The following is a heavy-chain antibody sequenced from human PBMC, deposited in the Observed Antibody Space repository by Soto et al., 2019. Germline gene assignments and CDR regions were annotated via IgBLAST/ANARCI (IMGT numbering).Heavy chain of an antibody. CDR1: GGTFSSYA. J-gene: IGHJ4*02. CDR3: ARLARITYYDILTGPGYLDY. V-gene: IGHV1-69*06. CDR2: IIPIFGTA. Sequence: ASVKVSCKASGGTFSSYAISWVRQAPGQGLEWMGGIIPIFGTANYAQKFQGRVTITADKSTSTAYKELSSLRSEDTAVYYCARLARITYYDILTGPGYLDYLGQGTLVTVSS. D-gene: IGHD3-9*01.